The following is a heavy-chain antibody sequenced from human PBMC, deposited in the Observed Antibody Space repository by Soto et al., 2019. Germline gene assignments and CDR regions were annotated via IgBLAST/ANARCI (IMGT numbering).Heavy chain of an antibody. V-gene: IGHV1-8*01. D-gene: IGHD1-26*01. CDR1: GYTFPTYD. CDR3: SRGSVTYNWFDP. J-gene: IGHJ5*02. CDR2: MHPNSGNT. Sequence: QIQLVQSGAEVKKPGTSVKVSCKASGYTFPTYDINWVRQAPGQGFEWMGWMHPNSGNTGYAQKFQGRFTMTRNTSIITAYMELSSLRSEDTAVYYCSRGSVTYNWFDPWGQVTLVTVSS.